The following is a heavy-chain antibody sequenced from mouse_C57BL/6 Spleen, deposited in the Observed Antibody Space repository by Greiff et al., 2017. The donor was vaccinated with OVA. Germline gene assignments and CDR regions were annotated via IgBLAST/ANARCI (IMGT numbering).Heavy chain of an antibody. J-gene: IGHJ1*03. CDR3: ARPITTVVAPWYFDV. V-gene: IGHV1-64*01. D-gene: IGHD1-1*01. Sequence: QVQLQQPGAELVKPGASVKLSCKASGYTFTSYWMHWVKQRPGQGLAWIGMIHPNSGSTNYNEKFKSKATLTVDKSSSTAYMQLSSLTSEDSAVYYCARPITTVVAPWYFDVWGTGTTVTVSS. CDR1: GYTFTSYW. CDR2: IHPNSGST.